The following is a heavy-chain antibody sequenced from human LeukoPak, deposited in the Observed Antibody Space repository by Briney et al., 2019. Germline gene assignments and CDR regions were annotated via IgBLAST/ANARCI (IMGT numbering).Heavy chain of an antibody. D-gene: IGHD3-22*01. V-gene: IGHV3-23*01. CDR1: GFTFSNYA. J-gene: IGHJ4*02. Sequence: QAGGSLRLSCAASGFTFSNYAMSWVRQAPGKGLEWVSAISGSGGTAYYADSVKGRFTISRDNSKNTLYLQMNSLRAEDTAVYYCAKKGYYDGSGYYMYYFDHWGQGTLVTVSS. CDR2: ISGSGGTA. CDR3: AKKGYYDGSGYYMYYFDH.